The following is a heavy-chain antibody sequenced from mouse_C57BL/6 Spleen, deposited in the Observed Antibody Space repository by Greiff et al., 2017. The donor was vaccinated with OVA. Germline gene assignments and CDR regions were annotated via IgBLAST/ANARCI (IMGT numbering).Heavy chain of an antibody. D-gene: IGHD1-1*01. CDR3: TRSGSSFYYYAMDY. CDR1: GYTFTDYE. J-gene: IGHJ4*01. CDR2: IDPETGGT. V-gene: IGHV1-15*01. Sequence: QVQLQQSGAELVRPGASVTLSCKASGYTFTDYEMHWVKQTPVHGLEWIGAIDPETGGTAYNQKFKGKAILTADKSSSTAYMELRSLTSEDSAVDYCTRSGSSFYYYAMDYWGQGTSVTVSS.